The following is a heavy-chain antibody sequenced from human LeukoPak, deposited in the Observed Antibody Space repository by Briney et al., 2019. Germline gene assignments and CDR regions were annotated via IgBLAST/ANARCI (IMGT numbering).Heavy chain of an antibody. J-gene: IGHJ3*02. Sequence: GGSLRLSCAASGFTFTNAWMSWVRQAPGKGLEWVSAISGSGGSTYYADSVKGRFTISRDNSKNTLYLQMNSLRAEDTAVYYCAKEKVRAGTSAFDIWGQGTMVTVSS. CDR2: ISGSGGST. CDR3: AKEKVRAGTSAFDI. CDR1: GFTFTNAW. D-gene: IGHD6-19*01. V-gene: IGHV3-23*01.